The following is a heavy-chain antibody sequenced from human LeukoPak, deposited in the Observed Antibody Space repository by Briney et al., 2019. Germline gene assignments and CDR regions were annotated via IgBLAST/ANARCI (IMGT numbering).Heavy chain of an antibody. V-gene: IGHV3-23*01. J-gene: IGHJ5*02. CDR2: VSGGGSST. Sequence: GGSLRLSCVASGFTFSNYAMNWVRQAPGKGLEWVSGVSGGGSSTNYADSVKGRFTISRENSKNTLYLQMNSLRAEDTAVYYCAHTDSYYFDSGMVSWGQGALVTVSS. CDR1: GFTFSNYA. D-gene: IGHD3-22*01. CDR3: AHTDSYYFDSGMVS.